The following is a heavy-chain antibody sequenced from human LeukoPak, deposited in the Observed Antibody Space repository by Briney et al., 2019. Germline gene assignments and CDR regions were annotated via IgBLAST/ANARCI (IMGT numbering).Heavy chain of an antibody. D-gene: IGHD3-16*01. J-gene: IGHJ6*03. V-gene: IGHV4-59*01. Sequence: SETLSLTCTVSGDSISSYYWSWIRQPPGKGLEWIGYMYYSGITNYNPSLKSRVTILVDTSKNQFSLKLNSVTAADTAVYYCAREGGYYYYMDVWGKGTTVTISS. CDR2: MYYSGIT. CDR3: AREGGYYYYMDV. CDR1: GDSISSYY.